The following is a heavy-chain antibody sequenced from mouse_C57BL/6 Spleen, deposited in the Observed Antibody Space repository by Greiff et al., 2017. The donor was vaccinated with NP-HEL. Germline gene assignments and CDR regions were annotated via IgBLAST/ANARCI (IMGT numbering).Heavy chain of an antibody. D-gene: IGHD1-1*01. CDR1: GFTFSDAW. CDR3: TRFYGSSYVYYFDY. J-gene: IGHJ2*01. V-gene: IGHV6-6*01. CDR2: IRNKANNHAT. Sequence: EVKLVESGGGLVQPGGSMKLSCAASGFTFSDAWMDWVRQSPEKGLEWVAEIRNKANNHATYYAESVKGRFTISRDDSKSSVYLQMNSLRAEDTGIYYCTRFYGSSYVYYFDYWGQGTTLTVSS.